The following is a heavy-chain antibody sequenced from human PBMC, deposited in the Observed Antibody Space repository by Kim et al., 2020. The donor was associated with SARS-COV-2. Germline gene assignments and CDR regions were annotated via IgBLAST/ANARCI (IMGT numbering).Heavy chain of an antibody. Sequence: SETLSLTCAVYGGSFSGYYWSWIRQPPGKGLEWIGEINHSGSTNYNPSLKSRVTISVDTSKNQFSLKLSSVTAADTAVYYCARVRPYYYDSSGYYYASAFDIWGQGTMVTVSS. CDR3: ARVRPYYYDSSGYYYASAFDI. J-gene: IGHJ3*02. CDR1: GGSFSGYY. V-gene: IGHV4-34*01. D-gene: IGHD3-22*01. CDR2: INHSGST.